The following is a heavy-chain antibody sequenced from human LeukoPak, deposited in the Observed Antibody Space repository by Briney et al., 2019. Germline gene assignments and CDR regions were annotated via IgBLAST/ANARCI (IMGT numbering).Heavy chain of an antibody. Sequence: GASVKVSCKASGYTFTSYDINWVRQAPGQGLEWMGWINPNSGGTNYAQKFQGRVTMTRDTSISTAYMELSRLRSDDTAVYYCASSIAVAGRGDNWFDPWGQGTLVTVSS. D-gene: IGHD6-19*01. CDR1: GYTFTSYD. CDR2: INPNSGGT. V-gene: IGHV1-2*02. CDR3: ASSIAVAGRGDNWFDP. J-gene: IGHJ5*02.